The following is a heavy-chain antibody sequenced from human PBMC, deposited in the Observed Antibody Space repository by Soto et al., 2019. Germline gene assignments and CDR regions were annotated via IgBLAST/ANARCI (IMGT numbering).Heavy chain of an antibody. D-gene: IGHD2-2*01. CDR2: INSDGSST. CDR1: GFTFSSYW. Sequence: GESLKISCAASGFTFSSYWMHWVRQAPGKGLVWVSRINSDGSSTSYADSVKGRFTISRDNAKNTLYLQMNSLRAEDTAVYYCARAVVTAAAFDYWGQGTLVTVSS. J-gene: IGHJ4*02. CDR3: ARAVVTAAAFDY. V-gene: IGHV3-74*01.